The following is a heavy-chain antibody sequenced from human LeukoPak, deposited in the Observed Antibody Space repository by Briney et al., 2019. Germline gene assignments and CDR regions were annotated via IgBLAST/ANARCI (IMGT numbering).Heavy chain of an antibody. V-gene: IGHV4-39*07. J-gene: IGHJ2*01. Sequence: SETLSLTCTVSGGSISSSSYYWGWIRQPPRKGLEWIGSIYYSGSTYYNPPLKSRVTISVDTSKSQFSLKLSSVTAADTAVYYCAGTMVRGVITLGYFDLWGRGTLVTVSS. CDR3: AGTMVRGVITLGYFDL. CDR2: IYYSGST. CDR1: GGSISSSSYY. D-gene: IGHD3-10*01.